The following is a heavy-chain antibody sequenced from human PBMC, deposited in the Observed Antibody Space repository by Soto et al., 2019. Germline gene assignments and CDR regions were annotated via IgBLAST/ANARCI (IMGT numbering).Heavy chain of an antibody. CDR2: ISGSGGSA. V-gene: IGHV3-23*01. D-gene: IGHD3-9*01. CDR3: AKASYYDDILTGLH. J-gene: IGHJ4*02. CDR1: GFTFSSYA. Sequence: EVQLLESGGGLVQPGGSLRISCAASGFTFSSYAMSWVRQAPGKGLECLSTISGSGGSAYYADSVKGRFTITRDNSKNTLHLQMNSLRAEDTAVYYCAKASYYDDILTGLHWGQGTLVTVSA.